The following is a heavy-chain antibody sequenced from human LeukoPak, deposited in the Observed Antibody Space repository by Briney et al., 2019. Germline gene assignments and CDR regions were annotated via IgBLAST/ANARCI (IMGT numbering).Heavy chain of an antibody. Sequence: GASVKVSCKASGGTFSSYAISWVRQAPGQGLEWMGGIIPIFGTANYAQKFQGRVTITADTSTSTAYMELRSLRSDDTAMYYCAREMPAADGSDAFDIWGQGTMVTVSS. J-gene: IGHJ3*02. CDR3: AREMPAADGSDAFDI. CDR1: GGTFSSYA. D-gene: IGHD6-13*01. V-gene: IGHV1-69*06. CDR2: IIPIFGTA.